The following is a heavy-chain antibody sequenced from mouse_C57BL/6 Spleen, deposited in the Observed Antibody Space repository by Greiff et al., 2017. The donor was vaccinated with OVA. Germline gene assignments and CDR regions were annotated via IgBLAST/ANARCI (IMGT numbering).Heavy chain of an antibody. CDR2: IYPGDGDT. Sequence: VKLMESGPELVKPGASVKISCKASGYAFSSSWMNWVKQRPGKGLEWIGRIYPGDGDTNYNGKFKGKATLTADKSSSTAYMQLSSLTSEDSAVYFCAREPYSNFDYWGQGTTLTVSS. D-gene: IGHD2-5*01. J-gene: IGHJ2*01. CDR3: AREPYSNFDY. V-gene: IGHV1-82*01. CDR1: GYAFSSSW.